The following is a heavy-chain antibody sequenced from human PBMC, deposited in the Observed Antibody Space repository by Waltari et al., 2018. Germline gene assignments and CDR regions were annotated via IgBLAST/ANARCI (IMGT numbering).Heavy chain of an antibody. D-gene: IGHD6-13*01. V-gene: IGHV4-34*01. J-gene: IGHJ3*02. CDR1: GGSFHGYA. CDR2: INHSGST. CDR3: ARVRYSSSWGRFDAFDI. Sequence: QVQLPQWGAGRLKPSEPLSLTCAVYGGSFHGYAWIWIVQPPGKGLEWIGEINHSGSTNYNPSLKSRVTISVDTSKNQFSLKLSSVTAADTAVYYCARVRYSSSWGRFDAFDIWGQGTMVTVSS.